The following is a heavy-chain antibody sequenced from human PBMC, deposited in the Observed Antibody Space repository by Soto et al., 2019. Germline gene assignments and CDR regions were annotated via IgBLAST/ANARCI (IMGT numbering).Heavy chain of an antibody. CDR2: ISSSSSTI. V-gene: IGHV3-48*01. D-gene: IGHD3-10*01. CDR3: ARDSRITMVRGVITAFDP. Sequence: GGSLRLSCAASGFTFSSYSMNWVRQAPGKGLEWVSYISSSSSTIYYADSVKGRFTISRDNAKNSLYLQMNSLRAEDTAVYYCARDSRITMVRGVITAFDPWGQGTLVTVSS. CDR1: GFTFSSYS. J-gene: IGHJ5*02.